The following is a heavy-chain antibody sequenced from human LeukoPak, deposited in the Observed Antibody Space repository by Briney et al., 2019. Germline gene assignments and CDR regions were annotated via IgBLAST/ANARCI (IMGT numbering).Heavy chain of an antibody. CDR3: ARSLPNWNYGSFDI. CDR2: INTNTGNP. D-gene: IGHD1-7*01. Sequence: GASVKVSCKASGYTFTSYAMNWVRQAPGQGLEWMGWINTNTGNPTYAQGFTGRFVFSLDTSVSTAYLQISSLKAEDTAVYYCARSLPNWNYGSFDIWGQGTMVTVSS. J-gene: IGHJ3*02. V-gene: IGHV7-4-1*02. CDR1: GYTFTSYA.